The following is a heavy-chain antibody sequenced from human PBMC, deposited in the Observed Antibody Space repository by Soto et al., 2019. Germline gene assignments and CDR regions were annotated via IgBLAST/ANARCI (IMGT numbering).Heavy chain of an antibody. Sequence: QVQLVESGGGVVQPGRSLRLSCAASGFTFSSYAMHWVRQAPGKGLEWVAVISYDGSNKYYADSVKGRFTISRDNSKNTLYLQMNSLRAEDTAVYYCARAGRRYDFWSGYHQLSPYYYGMDVWGQGTTVTVSS. CDR2: ISYDGSNK. J-gene: IGHJ6*02. V-gene: IGHV3-30-3*01. D-gene: IGHD3-3*01. CDR1: GFTFSSYA. CDR3: ARAGRRYDFWSGYHQLSPYYYGMDV.